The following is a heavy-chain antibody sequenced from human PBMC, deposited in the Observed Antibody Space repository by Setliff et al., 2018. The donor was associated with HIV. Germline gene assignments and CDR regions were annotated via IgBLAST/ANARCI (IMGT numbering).Heavy chain of an antibody. CDR3: AKMGSPVGPDAFDI. J-gene: IGHJ3*02. Sequence: GESLKISCAASGFTFSNYAMNLVRQAPGKGLEWVSTISGSGGLTFYADSVKGRFTISRDNSKNTLYLQMNSLRAEDTAVYYCAKMGSPVGPDAFDIWGQGTMVTVSS. CDR2: ISGSGGLT. D-gene: IGHD3-16*01. V-gene: IGHV3-23*01. CDR1: GFTFSNYA.